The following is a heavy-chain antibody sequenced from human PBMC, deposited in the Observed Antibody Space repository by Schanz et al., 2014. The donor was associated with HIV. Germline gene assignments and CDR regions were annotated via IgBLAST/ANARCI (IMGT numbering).Heavy chain of an antibody. D-gene: IGHD1-26*01. V-gene: IGHV3-23*04. Sequence: VQLVESGGGLAQPGGSLTLSCAASGFTFTNHALSWVRQAPGRGLEWVSTVIGSGVRTIYADSVKGRFTISRDNSKNTLSLHMNSLRVEDTAVYYCAKAKGSYSATTFYFDFWGQGTLVTVSS. CDR1: GFTFTNHA. CDR2: VIGSGVRT. CDR3: AKAKGSYSATTFYFDF. J-gene: IGHJ4*02.